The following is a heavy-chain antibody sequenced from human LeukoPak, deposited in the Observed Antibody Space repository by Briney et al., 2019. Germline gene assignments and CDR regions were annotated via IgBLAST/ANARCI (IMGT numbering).Heavy chain of an antibody. Sequence: NPGGSLRLSCVVSGFSFTNAWMSWVRQAPGKGLDWVGRIRTEADGGTADYAAPVKGRFTISRDDSKNTLFLQMSSLECEDTAVYYCTKTSPHFDYWGQGILVTVSS. J-gene: IGHJ4*02. CDR1: GFSFTNAW. V-gene: IGHV3-15*05. CDR3: TKTSPHFDY. CDR2: IRTEADGGTA.